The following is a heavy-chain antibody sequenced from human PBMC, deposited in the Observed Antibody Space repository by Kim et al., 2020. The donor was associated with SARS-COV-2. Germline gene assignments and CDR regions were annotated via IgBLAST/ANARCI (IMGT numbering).Heavy chain of an antibody. V-gene: IGHV4-39*02. CDR3: AREMDYYGSGRFDY. Sequence: SETLSITCTVSGGSISSSSYYWGWIRQPPGKGLEWIGSIYYSGSTHYNPSLKSRVTISVDTSKNQFSLKLSSVTAADTAVYYCAREMDYYGSGRFDYWGQGTLVTVSS. CDR2: IYYSGST. J-gene: IGHJ4*02. CDR1: GGSISSSSYY. D-gene: IGHD3-10*01.